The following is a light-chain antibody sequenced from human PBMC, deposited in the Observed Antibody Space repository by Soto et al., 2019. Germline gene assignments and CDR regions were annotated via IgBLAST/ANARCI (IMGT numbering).Light chain of an antibody. V-gene: IGKV1-5*01. CDR3: QHYNSYSFT. CDR2: DAS. CDR1: QYLSTW. Sequence: DIQMTQSPSTLSASVGDSVTITCRASQYLSTWLAWYQQKPGKAPKLLIYDASSLQTGVPSRFSGSGSGTEFTLTISSLQPDDFATYYCQHYNSYSFTFGPGTKVDI. J-gene: IGKJ3*01.